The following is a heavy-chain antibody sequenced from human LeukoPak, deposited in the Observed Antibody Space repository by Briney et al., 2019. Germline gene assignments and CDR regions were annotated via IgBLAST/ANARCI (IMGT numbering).Heavy chain of an antibody. J-gene: IGHJ4*02. CDR2: ISYTGIT. CDR1: GGSIGGYS. V-gene: IGHV4-59*01. D-gene: IGHD6-13*01. Sequence: SETLSLTCSVSGGSIGGYSWTWVRQPPGKRLEYIGYISYTGITYYNPSLKSRVTISVDTSKNQFSLKLSSVTAADTAVYYCAREVAAAFDYWGQGTLVTVSS. CDR3: AREVAAAFDY.